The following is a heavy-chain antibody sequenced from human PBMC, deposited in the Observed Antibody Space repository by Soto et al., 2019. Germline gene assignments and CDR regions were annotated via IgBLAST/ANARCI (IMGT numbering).Heavy chain of an antibody. CDR1: GFIFSDHY. CDR2: IKNKANSYTT. V-gene: IGHV3-72*01. CDR3: TRISLVGATGGRYFDY. D-gene: IGHD1-26*01. Sequence: VQLVESGGGLVQPGGSLRLSCAASGFIFSDHYMDWVRQAPGKGLEWVGRIKNKANSYTTEYAASVKGRFTISRDDSKNSLYLQMNSLKPEDTAVYYCTRISLVGATGGRYFDYWGQGTLLTASS. J-gene: IGHJ4*02.